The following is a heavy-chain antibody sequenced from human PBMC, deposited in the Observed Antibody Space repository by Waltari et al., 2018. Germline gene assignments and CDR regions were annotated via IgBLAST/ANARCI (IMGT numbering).Heavy chain of an antibody. Sequence: QVQLQESGPGLVKPSETLSLTCAVSGYSISSGYFWGWIRQPPGKGLEWIGSIYHSGSTYYNPSLKSRVTISVDTSKNQFSLKLSSVTAADTAVYYCARVKSLRELLPDYWGQGTLVTVSS. J-gene: IGHJ4*02. V-gene: IGHV4-38-2*01. CDR3: ARVKSLRELLPDY. D-gene: IGHD3-10*01. CDR1: GYSISSGYF. CDR2: IYHSGST.